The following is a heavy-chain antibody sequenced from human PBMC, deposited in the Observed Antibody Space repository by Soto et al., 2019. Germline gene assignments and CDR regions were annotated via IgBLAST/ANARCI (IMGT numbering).Heavy chain of an antibody. D-gene: IGHD3-16*02. CDR2: IKSKTDGGTT. V-gene: IGHV3-15*01. Sequence: EVQLVESGGGLVKPGGSLRLSCAASGFTFSNAWMSWVRQAPGKGLEWVGRIKSKTDGGTTDYAAPVKGRFTISRDDSKDTLYLQMSSLRTVDTAVYYCTTDGEIMITCGGVIGIDYWGQGTLVTVSS. J-gene: IGHJ4*02. CDR3: TTDGEIMITCGGVIGIDY. CDR1: GFTFSNAW.